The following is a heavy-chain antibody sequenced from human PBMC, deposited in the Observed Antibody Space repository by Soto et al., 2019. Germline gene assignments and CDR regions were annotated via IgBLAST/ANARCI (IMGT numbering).Heavy chain of an antibody. CDR1: GFSLTTGGVG. CDR2: IYCNDDK. J-gene: IGHJ6*02. D-gene: IGHD2-21*01. CDR3: AHSVDGAYYYYAMDV. V-gene: IGHV2-5*01. Sequence: QITLEESGPTLVKPTQTLTLTCTFSGFSLTTGGVGVGWIRQPPGKALEWLALIYCNDDKRYTPSLKSRLTITKDTSKNPVVLTMTNMDPVDTATYYCAHSVDGAYYYYAMDVWGQGTTVTVSS.